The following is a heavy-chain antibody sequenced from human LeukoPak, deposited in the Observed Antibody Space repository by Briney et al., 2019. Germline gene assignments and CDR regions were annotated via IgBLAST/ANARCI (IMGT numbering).Heavy chain of an antibody. CDR1: GGSISSYY. J-gene: IGHJ4*02. CDR3: ASEGIAAAGLFDY. V-gene: IGHV4-59*08. Sequence: SETLSLTCTVSGGSISSYYWSWIRQPPGKGLEWIGYIYYSGSTNYNPSLKSRVTISVDTSKNQFSLKLSSVTTADTAVYYCASEGIAAAGLFDYWGQGTLVTVSS. CDR2: IYYSGST. D-gene: IGHD6-13*01.